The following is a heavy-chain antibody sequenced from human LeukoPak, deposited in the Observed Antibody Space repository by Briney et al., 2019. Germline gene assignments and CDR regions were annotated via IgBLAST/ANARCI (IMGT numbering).Heavy chain of an antibody. CDR1: GFTFSNYT. Sequence: QSGGSLRLSCAASGFTFSNYTMNWVRQAPGKGLEWVSYISRSGSTIYYADSVKGRFTISRDNAKNSLYLQMNSLRAEDTAVYYCARDYEVAGTPWCFDYWGQGTLVTVSS. V-gene: IGHV3-48*03. J-gene: IGHJ4*02. CDR2: ISRSGSTI. D-gene: IGHD6-19*01. CDR3: ARDYEVAGTPWCFDY.